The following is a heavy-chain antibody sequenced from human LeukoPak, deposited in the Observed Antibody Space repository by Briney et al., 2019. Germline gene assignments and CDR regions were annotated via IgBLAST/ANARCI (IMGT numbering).Heavy chain of an antibody. CDR3: TRVRGSYSVDY. CDR1: GFTFSDYY. V-gene: IGHV3-11*04. CDR2: ISSRSGTSI. D-gene: IGHD1-26*01. Sequence: PGGSLRLSCAASGFTFSDYYMSWIRQAPGKGLEWISYISSRSGTSIFYADSVKGRFTISRDNAKNPLHLQMDSLRAEDTAVYYCTRVRGSYSVDYWGQGTLVTVSS. J-gene: IGHJ4*02.